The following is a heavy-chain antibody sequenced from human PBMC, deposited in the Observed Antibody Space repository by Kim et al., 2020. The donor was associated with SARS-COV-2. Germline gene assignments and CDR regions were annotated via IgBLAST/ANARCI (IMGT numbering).Heavy chain of an antibody. D-gene: IGHD3-9*01. CDR1: GFTFSAFG. Sequence: GGSLRLSCAVSGFTFSAFGMHWVRQAPGKGLEWVAVISYDGSIESSADSVKGRFTSSRDNSRNTLYLQLSGLRTEDTAVYYCARDLDPYFDILIGYSAFDVRGQGTLVTVSS. CDR2: ISYDGSIE. J-gene: IGHJ4*02. CDR3: ARDLDPYFDILIGYSAFDV. V-gene: IGHV3-30*03.